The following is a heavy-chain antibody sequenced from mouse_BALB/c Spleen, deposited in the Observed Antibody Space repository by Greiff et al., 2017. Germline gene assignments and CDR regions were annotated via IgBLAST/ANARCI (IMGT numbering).Heavy chain of an antibody. D-gene: IGHD4-1*01. J-gene: IGHJ3*01. CDR1: GYTFSSYW. Sequence: QVQLKQSGAELMKPGASVKISCKATGYTFSSYWIEWVKQRPGHGLEWIGEILPGSGSTNYNEKFKGKATFTADISSNTAYMQLSSLTSEDSAVYYCAREKLGAYWGQGTLVTVSA. CDR3: AREKLGAY. CDR2: ILPGSGST. V-gene: IGHV1-9*01.